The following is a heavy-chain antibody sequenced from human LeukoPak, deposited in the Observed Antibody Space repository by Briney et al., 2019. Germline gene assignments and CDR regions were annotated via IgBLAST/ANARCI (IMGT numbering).Heavy chain of an antibody. V-gene: IGHV1-2*02. Sequence: ASVKVSCKASGYTFTGYYMHWVRQAPGQGLEWMGWINPNSRDTNYAQKFQGRVTITRNTSISTAYMELSSLRSEDTAVYYCARATQRYYDFWSGNRGYYYYMDVWGKGTTVTVSS. D-gene: IGHD3-3*01. CDR1: GYTFTGYY. CDR3: ARATQRYYDFWSGNRGYYYYMDV. CDR2: INPNSRDT. J-gene: IGHJ6*03.